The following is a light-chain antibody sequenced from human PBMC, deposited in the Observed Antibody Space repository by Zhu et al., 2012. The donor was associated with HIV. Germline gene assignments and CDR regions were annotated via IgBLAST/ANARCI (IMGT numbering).Light chain of an antibody. CDR3: HQYDDSWT. V-gene: IGKV3-20*01. CDR2: GAS. Sequence: PGDRATLACRASHSVSSNYVIWYQQKPGQAPRPLIYGASDRASGVPDRFSGSGSGTDFTLTISRLEPEDFAVYYCHQYDDSWTFGQGTKVEIK. J-gene: IGKJ1*01. CDR1: HSVSSNY.